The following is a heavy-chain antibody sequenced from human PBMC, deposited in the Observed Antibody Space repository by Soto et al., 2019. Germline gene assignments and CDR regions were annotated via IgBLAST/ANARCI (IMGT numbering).Heavy chain of an antibody. CDR3: ARDTPAIFGVVISRPHYMDV. V-gene: IGHV1-46*03. Sequence: GASVKVSCKASGYTFTSYYMHWVRQAPGQGLEWMGIINPSGGSTSYAQKFQGRVTMTRDTSTSTVYMELSSLRSEDTAVYYCARDTPAIFGVVISRPHYMDVWGKGTTVTVSS. D-gene: IGHD3-3*01. CDR1: GYTFTSYY. CDR2: INPSGGST. J-gene: IGHJ6*03.